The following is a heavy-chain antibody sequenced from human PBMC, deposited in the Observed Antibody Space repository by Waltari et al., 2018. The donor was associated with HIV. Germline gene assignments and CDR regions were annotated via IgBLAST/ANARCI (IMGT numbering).Heavy chain of an antibody. CDR1: GDSVSSDSAA. D-gene: IGHD4-4*01. J-gene: IGHJ4*02. CDR2: TCHVSRWFQ. V-gene: IGHV6-1*02. CDR3: ARDSNGLDY. Sequence: HVQLLQSGPGLVTSSQTLSITCATSGDSVSSDSAAWHRIRLSPSGRLELVGRTCHVSRWFQLYSPSVRGRIRVYVDTSVNHFSLHLDSVTPDYTAVYYCARDSNGLDYWGQGTVVTVSS.